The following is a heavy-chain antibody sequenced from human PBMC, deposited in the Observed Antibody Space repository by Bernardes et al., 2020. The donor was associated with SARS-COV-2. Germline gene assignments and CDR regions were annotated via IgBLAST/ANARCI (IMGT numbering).Heavy chain of an antibody. CDR2: INPNSGGT. V-gene: IGHV1-2*04. CDR1: GYTFTGYY. D-gene: IGHD3-10*01. Sequence: ASVKVSCKASGYTFTGYYMHWVRQAPGQGLEWMGWINPNSGGTNYAQKFQGWVTMTRDTSISTAYMELSRLRSDDTAVYYCARGITMVQGYYYYGMDVWGQGTTVTVSS. CDR3: ARGITMVQGYYYYGMDV. J-gene: IGHJ6*02.